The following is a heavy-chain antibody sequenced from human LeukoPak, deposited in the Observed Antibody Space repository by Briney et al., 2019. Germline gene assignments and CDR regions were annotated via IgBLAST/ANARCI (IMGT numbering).Heavy chain of an antibody. D-gene: IGHD6-6*01. V-gene: IGHV4-34*01. CDR3: ARGTAGSSSSRGY. CDR1: GGSFSGYY. CDR2: INHSGST. J-gene: IGHJ4*02. Sequence: PSETLSLTCAVYGGSFSGYYWSWIRQPPGKGLEWIGEINHSGSTNYNPSLKSRVTISVDTSKNQFSLKLSSVTAADTAVYYCARGTAGSSSSRGYWGQGTLVTVSS.